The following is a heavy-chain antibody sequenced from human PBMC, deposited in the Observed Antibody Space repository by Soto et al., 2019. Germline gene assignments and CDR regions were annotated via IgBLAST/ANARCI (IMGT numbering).Heavy chain of an antibody. CDR2: IIPIFGTA. CDR3: ARVVAAAGNWFDP. CDR1: GYTFTSYY. J-gene: IGHJ5*02. Sequence: SVKVSCKASGYTFTSYYIHWVRQAPGQGLEWMGGIIPIFGTANYAQKFQGRVTITADKSTSTAYMELSSLRSEDTAVYYCARVVAAAGNWFDPWGQGTLVTVSS. V-gene: IGHV1-69*06. D-gene: IGHD6-13*01.